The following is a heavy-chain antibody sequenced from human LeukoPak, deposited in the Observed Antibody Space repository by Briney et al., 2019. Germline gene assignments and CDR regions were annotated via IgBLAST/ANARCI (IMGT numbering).Heavy chain of an antibody. CDR1: GYTFTGYY. V-gene: IGHV1-2*02. J-gene: IGHJ5*02. Sequence: ASVKVSCKASGYTFTGYYMHWVQQAPGQGLEWMGWINANSGGTNYAQKFQGRVTMTRDTSISTAYMELSRLRSDDTAAYYCARGRRFDPWGQGTLVTVSS. CDR2: INANSGGT. CDR3: ARGRRFDP.